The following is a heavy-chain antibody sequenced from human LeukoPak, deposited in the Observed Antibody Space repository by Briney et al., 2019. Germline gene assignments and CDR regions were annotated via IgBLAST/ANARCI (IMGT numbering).Heavy chain of an antibody. CDR1: GFTFSRYS. CDR2: ISSSSISI. J-gene: IGHJ4*02. CDR3: AGARIAVAFDY. Sequence: GGSLRLSCAASGFTFSRYSMNWVRQAPGKGLEWFSSISSSSISIYYAHSVKRLFTISRDNAKHSLYLQMNSLRADDTAVYYCAGARIAVAFDYWGQGTLVTVSS. D-gene: IGHD6-19*01. V-gene: IGHV3-21*01.